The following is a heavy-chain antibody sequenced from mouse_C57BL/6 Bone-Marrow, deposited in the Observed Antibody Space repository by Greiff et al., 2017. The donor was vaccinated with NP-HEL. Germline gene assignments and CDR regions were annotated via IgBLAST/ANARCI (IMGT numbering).Heavy chain of an antibody. Sequence: EVKLVESGGGLVKPGGSLKLSCAASGFTFSSYAMSWVRQTPEKRLEWVATISDGGSYTYYPDNVKGRFTISRDNAKNNLYLQMSHLKSEDTAMYYCARGDYDVCWFAYWGQGTLVTVSA. D-gene: IGHD2-4*01. CDR2: ISDGGSYT. CDR1: GFTFSSYA. J-gene: IGHJ3*01. V-gene: IGHV5-4*03. CDR3: ARGDYDVCWFAY.